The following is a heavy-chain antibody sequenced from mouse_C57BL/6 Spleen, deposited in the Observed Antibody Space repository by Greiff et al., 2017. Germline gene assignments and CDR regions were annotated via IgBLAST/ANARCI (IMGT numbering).Heavy chain of an antibody. D-gene: IGHD2-10*02. J-gene: IGHJ3*01. Sequence: VQLQQSGPELVKPGASVKMSCKASGYTFTDYNMHWVKQSHGKSLEWIGYINPNNGGTSYNQKFKGKATLTVNKSSSTAYMELRSLTSEDSAVYYCARSGYGNYPFAYWGQGTLVTVSA. V-gene: IGHV1-22*01. CDR2: INPNNGGT. CDR3: ARSGYGNYPFAY. CDR1: GYTFTDYN.